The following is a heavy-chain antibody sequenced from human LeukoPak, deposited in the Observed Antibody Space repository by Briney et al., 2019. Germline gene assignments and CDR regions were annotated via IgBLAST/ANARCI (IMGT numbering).Heavy chain of an antibody. J-gene: IGHJ4*02. CDR2: ISAYNGNT. CDR1: GYTFTSYG. D-gene: IGHD5-18*01. V-gene: IGHV1-18*01. Sequence: ASVKVPCKASGYTFTSYGISWVRQAPGQGLEWMGWISAYNGNTNYAQRLQGRVTMATDTSTSTAYMELRSLRSDDTAVYYCARDIPTGEYSYGYYYWGQGTLVTVSS. CDR3: ARDIPTGEYSYGYYY.